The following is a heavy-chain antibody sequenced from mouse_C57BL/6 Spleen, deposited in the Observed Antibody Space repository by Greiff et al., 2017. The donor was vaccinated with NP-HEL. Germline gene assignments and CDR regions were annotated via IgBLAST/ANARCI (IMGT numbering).Heavy chain of an antibody. V-gene: IGHV1-15*01. D-gene: IGHD1-1*01. CDR3: TRSTTVVGGYAMDD. CDR2: IDPATGGT. Sequence: QVQLKQSGAELVRPGASVTLSCKASGYTFTDYEMHWVKQTPVHGLEWIGAIDPATGGTAYNQKFKGKAILTADKSSSTAYMELRSLTSEDSAVYYCTRSTTVVGGYAMDDWGQGTSVTVSS. J-gene: IGHJ4*01. CDR1: GYTFTDYE.